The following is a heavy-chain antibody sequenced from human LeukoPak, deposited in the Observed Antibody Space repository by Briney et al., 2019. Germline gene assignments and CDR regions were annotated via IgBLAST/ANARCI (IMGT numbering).Heavy chain of an antibody. J-gene: IGHJ4*02. V-gene: IGHV4-39*01. D-gene: IGHD5-18*01. Sequence: PSETLSLTCTVSGGSISSSSAYWGWIRQPPGKGLEWIGSIYYSKNTYYNPSLKSRVTISADTSKNQFSLTLGSVSATDTAVYYCVSPRGYSYGYFDYWGQGTLVTVSS. CDR2: IYYSKNT. CDR3: VSPRGYSYGYFDY. CDR1: GGSISSSSAY.